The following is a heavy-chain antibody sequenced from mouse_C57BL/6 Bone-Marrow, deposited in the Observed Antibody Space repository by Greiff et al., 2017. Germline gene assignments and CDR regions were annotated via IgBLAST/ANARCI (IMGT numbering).Heavy chain of an antibody. V-gene: IGHV2-2*01. D-gene: IGHD2-14*01. J-gene: IGHJ1*03. CDR2: IWSGGST. CDR1: GFSLTSYG. Sequence: VMLVESGPGLVQPSQSLSITCTVSGFSLTSYGVHWVRQSPGKGLEWLGVIWSGGSTDYNAAFISRLSISKDNSKSQVFFKMNSLQADDTAIYYCAREGWVRWYFDVWGTGTTVTVSS. CDR3: AREGWVRWYFDV.